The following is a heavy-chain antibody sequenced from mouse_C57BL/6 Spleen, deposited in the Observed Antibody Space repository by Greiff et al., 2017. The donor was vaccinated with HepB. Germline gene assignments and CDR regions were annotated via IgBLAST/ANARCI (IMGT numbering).Heavy chain of an antibody. D-gene: IGHD2-10*01. CDR3: ARHEKASYDGILFDY. J-gene: IGHJ2*01. V-gene: IGHV1-62-2*01. CDR1: GYTFTEYT. CDR2: FYPGSGSI. Sequence: QVQLKQSGAELVKPGASVKLSCKASGYTFTEYTIHWVKQRSGQGLEWIGWFYPGSGSIKYNEKFKDKATLTADKSSSTVYMELSRLTSEDSAVYFGARHEKASYDGILFDYWGQGTTLTVSS.